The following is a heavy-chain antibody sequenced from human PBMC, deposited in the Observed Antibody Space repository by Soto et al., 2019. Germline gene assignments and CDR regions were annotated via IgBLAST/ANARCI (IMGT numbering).Heavy chain of an antibody. CDR1: GFTFSSYA. CDR2: ISYDGSNK. D-gene: IGHD2-15*01. V-gene: IGHV3-30-3*01. Sequence: QVPLVESGGGVVQPGRSLRLSCAASGFTFSSYAMHWVRQAPGKGLEWVAVISYDGSNKYYADSVKGRFTISRDNSKNTLYLQMNSLRAEDTAVYYCARDKDIVVVVAAKGYFDYWGQGTLVTVSS. J-gene: IGHJ4*02. CDR3: ARDKDIVVVVAAKGYFDY.